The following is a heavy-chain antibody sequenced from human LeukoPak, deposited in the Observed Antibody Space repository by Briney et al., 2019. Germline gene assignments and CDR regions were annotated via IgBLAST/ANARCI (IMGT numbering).Heavy chain of an antibody. CDR3: ARGGFWRMATNFFDY. J-gene: IGHJ4*02. CDR1: GGTFSSYA. D-gene: IGHD5-24*01. CDR2: IIPIFGTA. Sequence: SVKVSCKVSGGTFSSYAISWVRQAPGQGLEWMGGIIPIFGTANYAQKFQGRVTITADESTSTAYMELSSLRSEDTAVYYCARGGFWRMATNFFDYWGQGTLVTVSS. V-gene: IGHV1-69*01.